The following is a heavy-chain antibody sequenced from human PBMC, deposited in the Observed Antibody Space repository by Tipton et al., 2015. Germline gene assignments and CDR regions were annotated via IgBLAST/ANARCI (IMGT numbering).Heavy chain of an antibody. D-gene: IGHD4-17*01. CDR3: AREVGDYGDLNWYFDL. J-gene: IGHJ2*01. Sequence: TLSLTCAVSAYSISSDYYWGWIRQPPGKGLEWIGSISHSGNTYYNPSLKSRVTMSRDTSKNQFSLTLSSVTAADTAVYYCAREVGDYGDLNWYFDLWGRGTLVTVSS. CDR2: ISHSGNT. V-gene: IGHV4-38-2*02. CDR1: AYSISSDYY.